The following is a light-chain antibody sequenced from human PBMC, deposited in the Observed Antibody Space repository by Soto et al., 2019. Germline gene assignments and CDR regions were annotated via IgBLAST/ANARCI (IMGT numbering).Light chain of an antibody. CDR3: QQTYRTPLT. J-gene: IGKJ4*01. CDR2: AAS. Sequence: DIQMTQSPSTLPASVGDRVTITCRAGQYIGRYLNWYQQKPGKAPKLLIYAASSLHSGVPSRFSGSGSGTDFTLTISSLQPEDFATYSCQQTYRTPLTCGGGTKVDIK. V-gene: IGKV1-39*01. CDR1: QYIGRY.